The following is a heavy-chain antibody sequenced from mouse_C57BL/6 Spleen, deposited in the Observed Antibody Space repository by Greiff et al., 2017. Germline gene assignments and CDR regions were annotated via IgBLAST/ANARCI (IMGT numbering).Heavy chain of an antibody. CDR2: IDPSDSYT. V-gene: IGHV1-50*01. CDR1: GYTFTSYW. Sequence: QVQLQQPGAELVKPGASVKLSCKASGYTFTSYWMQWVKQRPGQGLEWIGEIDPSDSYTNSNQKFKGKATLTVDTSSSTAYMQLSSLTSEDSAVYYCARNYGSNPYYYAMDYWGQGTSVTVSS. CDR3: ARNYGSNPYYYAMDY. J-gene: IGHJ4*01. D-gene: IGHD1-1*01.